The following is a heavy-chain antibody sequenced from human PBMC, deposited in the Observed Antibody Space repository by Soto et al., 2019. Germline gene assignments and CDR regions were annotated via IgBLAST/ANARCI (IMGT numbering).Heavy chain of an antibody. Sequence: SETLSLTCTVSGGSISSYYWSWIRQPPGKGLEWIGYIYYSGSTNYNPSLKSRVTISVDTSKNQFSLKLSSVTAADTAVYYCARLRRGYSGYDAPDYWGQGPLVTVS. CDR1: GGSISSYY. D-gene: IGHD5-12*01. CDR2: IYYSGST. V-gene: IGHV4-59*01. CDR3: ARLRRGYSGYDAPDY. J-gene: IGHJ4*02.